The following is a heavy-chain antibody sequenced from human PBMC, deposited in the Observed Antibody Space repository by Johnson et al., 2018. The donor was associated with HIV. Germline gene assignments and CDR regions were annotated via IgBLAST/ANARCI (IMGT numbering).Heavy chain of an antibody. CDR1: GFTFDDYA. Sequence: VQLVESGGGLVQPGRSLRLSCAASGFTFDDYAMHWVRQAPGKGLEWVLGISWNSGSIGYADSVKGRFTISRDNAKNSLYLQLNSMRAEYTALYYCAEAYYDSSGGNESFDIWGQGTMVTVSS. J-gene: IGHJ3*02. CDR2: ISWNSGSI. CDR3: AEAYYDSSGGNESFDI. V-gene: IGHV3-9*01. D-gene: IGHD3-22*01.